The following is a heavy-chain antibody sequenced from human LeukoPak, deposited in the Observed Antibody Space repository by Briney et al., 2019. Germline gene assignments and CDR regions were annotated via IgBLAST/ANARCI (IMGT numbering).Heavy chain of an antibody. V-gene: IGHV3-30*18. CDR2: ISYDGTSK. J-gene: IGHJ6*02. Sequence: GSLRLSCAASGFIFSNYGIHWVRQAPGKGLEWVGLISYDGTSKYYADSVKGRFTISRDNSNNTIYLQMNSLGGEVTAEYYCAKDKSHGSGSLDGMDVWGQGTTVTVSS. D-gene: IGHD3-10*01. CDR1: GFIFSNYG. CDR3: AKDKSHGSGSLDGMDV.